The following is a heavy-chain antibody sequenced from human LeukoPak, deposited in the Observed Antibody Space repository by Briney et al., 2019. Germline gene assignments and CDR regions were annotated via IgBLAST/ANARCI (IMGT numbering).Heavy chain of an antibody. CDR2: ISRASESI. J-gene: IGHJ4*02. CDR3: GRGHWGLDS. V-gene: IGHV3-21*01. CDR1: GFTFNAYS. D-gene: IGHD7-27*01. Sequence: GGSLRLSCAASGFTFNAYSMGWVRQAPGKGLEWVSIISRASESIFYADSVKGRFTISRDNAKNSLYLQMNSLRAEDTAVYYCGRGHWGLDSWGQGTLVSVSS.